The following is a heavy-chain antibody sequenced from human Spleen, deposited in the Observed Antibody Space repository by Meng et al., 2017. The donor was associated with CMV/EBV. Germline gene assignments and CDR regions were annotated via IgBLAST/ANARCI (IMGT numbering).Heavy chain of an antibody. CDR3: AKDHPDHGDFYLFES. J-gene: IGHJ4*02. D-gene: IGHD4-17*01. CDR2: VRYDGSNK. CDR1: GFTFRSYA. Sequence: QGQLVESGGGGVQPGGSLRLSCAASGFTFRSYAMHWVRQAPGKGLEWVAFVRYDGSNKDYGESVKGRFTISRDNSKNTVDLQMDSLRAEDTAVYYCAKDHPDHGDFYLFESWGQGILVTVSS. V-gene: IGHV3-30*02.